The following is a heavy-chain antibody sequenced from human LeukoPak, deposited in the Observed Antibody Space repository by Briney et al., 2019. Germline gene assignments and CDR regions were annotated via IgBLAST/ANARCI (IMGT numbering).Heavy chain of an antibody. V-gene: IGHV3-7*01. CDR3: ARAVAGEWFDP. CDR2: IKRDGSEK. Sequence: GGSLRLSCAASGFTFSSYWMSWVRQAPGKGLEWVANIKRDGSEKYYVDSVKGRFTISRDNAKNSLYLQMNSLRAEDTAVYYCARAVAGEWFDPWGQGTLVTVSS. J-gene: IGHJ5*02. CDR1: GFTFSSYW. D-gene: IGHD6-19*01.